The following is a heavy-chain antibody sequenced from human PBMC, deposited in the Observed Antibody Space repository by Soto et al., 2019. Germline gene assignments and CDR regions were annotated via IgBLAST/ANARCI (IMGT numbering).Heavy chain of an antibody. CDR1: GFTFSSYA. J-gene: IGHJ6*02. D-gene: IGHD3-16*01. CDR3: AKVGGRGHYYDGMDV. Sequence: EVQLLESGGGLVQPGGSLRLSCAASGFTFSSYAMSWVRQAPGKGLEWVSAISGSGGSTYYADSVKGRFTISRDNSKNTLDLQMNSLRAEDTAVYYCAKVGGRGHYYDGMDVWGQGTTVTVSS. V-gene: IGHV3-23*01. CDR2: ISGSGGST.